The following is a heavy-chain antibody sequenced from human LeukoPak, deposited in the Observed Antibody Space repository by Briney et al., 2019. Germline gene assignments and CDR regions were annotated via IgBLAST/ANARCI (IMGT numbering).Heavy chain of an antibody. Sequence: PSETLSLTCAVSAASISNYYWSWIRQAPGKGLEWIGYISTSGSTNYNPSLKSRVTISVDTSKNQFSLKLSSVTAADTAVYYCARAAQLVRHWFDPWGQGTLVTVSS. CDR1: AASISNYY. CDR3: ARAAQLVRHWFDP. J-gene: IGHJ5*02. D-gene: IGHD6-13*01. CDR2: ISTSGST. V-gene: IGHV4-4*09.